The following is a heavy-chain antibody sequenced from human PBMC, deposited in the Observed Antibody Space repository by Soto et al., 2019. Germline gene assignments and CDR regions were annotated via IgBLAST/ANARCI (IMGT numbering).Heavy chain of an antibody. CDR3: VRGTPTPGLDI. CDR2: IPQDGVDG. J-gene: IGHJ6*02. D-gene: IGHD1-1*01. V-gene: IGHV3-7*03. CDR1: GFTFSMYS. Sequence: GGSLRLSCEVSGFTFSMYSMSWVRQSPGKGLEWVAKIPQDGVDGHYADSVRGRFSTSRDNTRNSLYLNMDSLRVGDTATYYCVRGTPTPGLDIWGRGTTVTVSS.